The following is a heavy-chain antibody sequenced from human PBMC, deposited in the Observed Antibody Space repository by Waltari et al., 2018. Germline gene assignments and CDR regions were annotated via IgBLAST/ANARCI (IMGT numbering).Heavy chain of an antibody. CDR2: IIPILGIA. CDR3: ARPRGSSWWTFDY. J-gene: IGHJ4*02. V-gene: IGHV1-69*10. CDR1: GGTFSRYA. Sequence: QVQLVQPGAEVTKPGSSGMVSCQASGGTFSRYAIVWVRQAPGQGLEWMGGIIPILGIANYAQKFQGRVTITADKSTSTAYMELSSLRSEDTAVYDCARPRGSSWWTFDYWGQGTLVTVSS. D-gene: IGHD6-13*01.